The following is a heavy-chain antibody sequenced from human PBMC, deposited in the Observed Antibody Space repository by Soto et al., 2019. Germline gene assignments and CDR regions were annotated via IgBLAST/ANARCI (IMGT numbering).Heavy chain of an antibody. CDR3: AKHTYSDFWPGHYYYLDF. J-gene: IGHJ4*02. D-gene: IGHD3-3*01. CDR1: GFTFSNSD. Sequence: GGSLRLSCAASGFTFSNSDMNWVRQAPGKGLEWVSGVSWNGSRTHYADSVKGRFIISRDNSRNFLYQQMNSLRAEDAAVYYCAKHTYSDFWPGHYYYLDFWGQGTLVTVSS. V-gene: IGHV3-35*01. CDR2: VSWNGSRT.